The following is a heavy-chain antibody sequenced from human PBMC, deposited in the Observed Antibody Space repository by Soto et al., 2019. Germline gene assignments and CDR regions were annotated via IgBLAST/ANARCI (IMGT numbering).Heavy chain of an antibody. V-gene: IGHV1-69*02. Sequence: GASVKVSCKASGGTFSSYTISWVRQAPGQGLEWMGRIIPILGIANYAQKFQGRVTITADKSTSTAYMELSSLRSEDTAVYYCARVGASTCSGGSCGWFDPWGQGTLVTVSS. J-gene: IGHJ5*02. CDR2: IIPILGIA. D-gene: IGHD2-15*01. CDR3: ARVGASTCSGGSCGWFDP. CDR1: GGTFSSYT.